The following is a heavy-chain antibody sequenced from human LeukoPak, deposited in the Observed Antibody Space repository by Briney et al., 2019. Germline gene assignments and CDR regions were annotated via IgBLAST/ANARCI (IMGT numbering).Heavy chain of an antibody. V-gene: IGHV3-20*01. Sequence: LTGGSLRLSCAASGFTFDDYGMNWVRQTPGKGLEWVSGINWNGDSTGYADSVKGRFTISRDNAKNSLYLQMNSLRAEDTALYHCARSDSSFSYYFDYWGQGTLVTVSS. CDR1: GFTFDDYG. D-gene: IGHD2/OR15-2a*01. J-gene: IGHJ4*02. CDR2: INWNGDST. CDR3: ARSDSSFSYYFDY.